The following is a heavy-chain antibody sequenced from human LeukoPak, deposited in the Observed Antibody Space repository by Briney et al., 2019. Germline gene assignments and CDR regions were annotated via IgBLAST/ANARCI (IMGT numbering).Heavy chain of an antibody. V-gene: IGHV3-33*01. CDR2: IWYDGSNK. J-gene: IGHJ4*02. CDR1: GFTFSSYG. D-gene: IGHD3-22*01. Sequence: PGGSLRLSCAASGFTFSSYGMHWVRQAPGKGLEWVAVIWYDGSNKYYADSVKGRFTISRDNSKNTLYPQMNSLRAEDTAVYYCARGSVYDSSGYYYKPLYYFDYWGQGTLVTVSS. CDR3: ARGSVYDSSGYYYKPLYYFDY.